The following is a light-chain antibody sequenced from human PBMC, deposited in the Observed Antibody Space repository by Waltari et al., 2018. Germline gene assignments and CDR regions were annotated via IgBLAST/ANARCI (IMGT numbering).Light chain of an antibody. CDR1: QGSSDS. V-gene: IGKV1-NL1*01. Sequence: DILMTQSPSSLSASVGDRVTITCRASQGSSDSLAWYQQKPGKAPKVLLHDASSLESGVPSMFSGSRSGTEFTLTISRLQPEDFATYYCQQYFDYPRTFGQGTRVDIK. CDR2: DAS. CDR3: QQYFDYPRT. J-gene: IGKJ1*01.